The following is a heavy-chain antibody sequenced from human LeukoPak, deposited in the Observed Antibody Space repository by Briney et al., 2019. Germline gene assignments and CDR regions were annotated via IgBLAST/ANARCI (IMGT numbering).Heavy chain of an antibody. CDR3: ARGYGSGSYLGPLYNWFDP. D-gene: IGHD3-10*01. Sequence: ASVKDSCKASGYTFTSYGISWVRQAPGQGLEWMGWISAYNGNTNYAQKLQGRVTMTTDTSTSTAYMELRSLRSDDTAVYYCARGYGSGSYLGPLYNWFDPWGQGTLVTVSS. J-gene: IGHJ5*02. CDR1: GYTFTSYG. CDR2: ISAYNGNT. V-gene: IGHV1-18*01.